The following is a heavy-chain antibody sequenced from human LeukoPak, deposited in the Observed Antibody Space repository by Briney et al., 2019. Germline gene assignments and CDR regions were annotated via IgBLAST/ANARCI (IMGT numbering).Heavy chain of an antibody. CDR1: GFTFSDYW. D-gene: IGHD3-3*01. J-gene: IGHJ3*01. V-gene: IGHV3-7*01. CDR3: ARNDFWSGYDDLDV. Sequence: GGSLRLSCVASGFTFSDYWMTWVRQAPGKGREWLAYIHKDGSEKYYVDSLEGRFTISRDNANNSLYLQMNSLRAEDTAIYYCARNDFWSGYDDLDVWGQGTVVTVSS. CDR2: IHKDGSEK.